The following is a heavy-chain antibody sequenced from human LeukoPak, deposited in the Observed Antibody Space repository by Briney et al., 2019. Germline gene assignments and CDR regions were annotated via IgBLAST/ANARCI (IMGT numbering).Heavy chain of an antibody. D-gene: IGHD5-24*01. CDR2: INTNTGNP. J-gene: IGHJ6*02. Sequence: ASVKVSCKASGYTFTSYAMNWVRQAPGQGLEWMGWINTNTGNPTYAQGFTGRFVFSLDTSVSTAYLQISSLKAEDTAVYYCARWGFVEMATIDLLGYHGMDVWGQGTTVTVSS. V-gene: IGHV7-4-1*02. CDR3: ARWGFVEMATIDLLGYHGMDV. CDR1: GYTFTSYA.